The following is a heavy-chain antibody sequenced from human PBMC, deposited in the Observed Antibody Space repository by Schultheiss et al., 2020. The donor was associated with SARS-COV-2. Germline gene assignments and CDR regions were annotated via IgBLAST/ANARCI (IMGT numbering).Heavy chain of an antibody. D-gene: IGHD7-27*01. CDR2: ISYSGST. CDR3: ARQTADIDY. V-gene: IGHV4-61*01. Sequence: SETLSLTCTVSGGSVSSGSYYWTWIRQPPGKGLEWIGYISYSGSTYFNPSLKSRVTISVDTSKNQFSLKLSSVTAADTAVYYCARQTADIDYWGRGTLVTVSS. J-gene: IGHJ4*02. CDR1: GGSVSSGSYY.